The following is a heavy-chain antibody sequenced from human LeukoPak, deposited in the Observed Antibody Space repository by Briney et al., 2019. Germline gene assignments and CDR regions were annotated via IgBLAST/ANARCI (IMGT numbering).Heavy chain of an antibody. CDR1: GYSFTSYW. V-gene: IGHV5-51*01. J-gene: IGHJ4*02. D-gene: IGHD2-2*01. CDR2: IYPGDSDT. Sequence: GESLKISCKGSGYSFTSYWIGWVRQMPGKGLEWMGIIYPGDSDTRYSPSFQGQVTISADKSISTAYLQWSSLKASDTAMYYCATHPPYCSSTSCYWYYWGQGTLVTVSS. CDR3: ATHPPYCSSTSCYWYY.